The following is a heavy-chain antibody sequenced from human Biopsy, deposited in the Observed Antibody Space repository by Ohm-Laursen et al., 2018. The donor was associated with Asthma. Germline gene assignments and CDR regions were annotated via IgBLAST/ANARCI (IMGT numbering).Heavy chain of an antibody. J-gene: IGHJ4*02. D-gene: IGHD2-2*01. V-gene: IGHV1-69*13. CDR3: ARKAGSCISRTCYSLDF. CDR1: GGTFNTYV. Sequence: SVKASCKSLGGTFNTYVIGWVRKAPGQGLEWMGGINSVFGTTTYPQKFQDRVTITADDSTSTVYMELSSLRSEDTAVYYCARKAGSCISRTCYSLDFWGQGTLVTVSS. CDR2: INSVFGTT.